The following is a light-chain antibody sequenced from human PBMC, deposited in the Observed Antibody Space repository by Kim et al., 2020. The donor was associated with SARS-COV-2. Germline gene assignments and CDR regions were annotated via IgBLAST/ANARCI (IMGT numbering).Light chain of an antibody. V-gene: IGKV3-20*01. J-gene: IGKJ2*01. Sequence: EIVLTQSPGTLSLSPGERATLSCTASQSVSSSYLAWYQQKPGQAPRLLIYGASSRATGIPDRFSGSGSGTDFTLTISRLEPEDFAVYYCQQSGRSPNFGQGTKLEI. CDR3: QQSGRSPN. CDR2: GAS. CDR1: QSVSSSY.